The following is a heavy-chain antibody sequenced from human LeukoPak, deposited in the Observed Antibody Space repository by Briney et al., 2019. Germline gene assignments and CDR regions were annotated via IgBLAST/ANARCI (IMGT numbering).Heavy chain of an antibody. V-gene: IGHV1-2*02. Sequence: GASVKVSCKASGCTFTGYYMHWVRQAPGQGLEWMGWINPNSGGINYAQKFQGRVTITRDTSISTAYMELSRLRSDDTAVYYCASDGGSGSYYDFDYWGQGTLVTVSS. CDR1: GCTFTGYY. CDR2: INPNSGGI. CDR3: ASDGGSGSYYDFDY. J-gene: IGHJ4*02. D-gene: IGHD3-10*01.